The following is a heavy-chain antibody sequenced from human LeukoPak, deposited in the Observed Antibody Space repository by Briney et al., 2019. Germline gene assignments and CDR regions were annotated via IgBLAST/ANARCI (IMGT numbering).Heavy chain of an antibody. CDR2: IYPGDSDT. D-gene: IGHD2-15*01. CDR1: GYSFTSYW. V-gene: IGHV5-51*01. CDR3: ARSSWGYCSGGCCLLYYFDY. J-gene: IGHJ4*02. Sequence: GESLKISCKGSGYSFTSYWIGWVRQMPGKGLEWMGIIYPGDSDTRYSPSFQGQVTISADKSISTAYLQWSSLKASDTAMYYCARSSWGYCSGGCCLLYYFDYWGQGTLVTVSS.